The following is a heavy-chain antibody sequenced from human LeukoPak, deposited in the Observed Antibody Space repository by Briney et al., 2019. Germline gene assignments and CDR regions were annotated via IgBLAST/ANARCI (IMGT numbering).Heavy chain of an antibody. V-gene: IGHV3-23*01. D-gene: IGHD4-17*01. CDR3: AKNLRVTRSAFDI. CDR1: GFTFNTYA. Sequence: PGGSLRLSCTASGFTFNTYAMSWVRQAPGKGLEWVSIISGSGVDIFYADSVKGRLIISRDNSQNTLYLQINSLRAEDTAVYYCAKNLRVTRSAFDIWGQGTMVTVSS. CDR2: ISGSGVDI. J-gene: IGHJ3*02.